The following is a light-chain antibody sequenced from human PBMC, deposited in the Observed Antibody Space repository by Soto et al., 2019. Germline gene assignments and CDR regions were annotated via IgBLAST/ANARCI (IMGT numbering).Light chain of an antibody. CDR1: QDISIY. J-gene: IGKJ3*01. Sequence: DIQMTQSPSSLSASVGDRVTITCQASQDISIYLNWYQHKSGKAPRLLIYDASNLETGVPSRFSGSRSGTDFTFTISSLQPEDIATYYCQQYDNLFTFGPGTKVDIK. CDR3: QQYDNLFT. CDR2: DAS. V-gene: IGKV1-33*01.